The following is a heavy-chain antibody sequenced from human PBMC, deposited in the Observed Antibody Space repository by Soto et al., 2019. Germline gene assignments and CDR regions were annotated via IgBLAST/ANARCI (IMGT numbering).Heavy chain of an antibody. CDR2: TYYRSKWYN. D-gene: IGHD6-19*01. CDR1: GDSVSSNSAA. CDR3: ARGGWEWLVRFDPYYYYMDV. J-gene: IGHJ6*03. Sequence: SQPLSLTCAISGDSVSSNSAAWNWIRQSPSRGLEWLGRTYYRSKWYNDYAVSVKSRITINPDTSKNQFFLQLNSVTPEDTAVYYCARGGWEWLVRFDPYYYYMDVWGKGTTVTVS. V-gene: IGHV6-1*01.